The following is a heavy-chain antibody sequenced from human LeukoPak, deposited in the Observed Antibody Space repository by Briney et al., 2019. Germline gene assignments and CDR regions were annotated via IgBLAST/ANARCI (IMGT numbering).Heavy chain of an antibody. J-gene: IGHJ4*02. CDR2: IYYSRST. CDR3: ARSPGYSNSSPLDY. D-gene: IGHD6-6*01. CDR1: GGSVSSYY. Sequence: PSEPQSLTCTVSGGSVSSYYWSWIRKPPGKRLEWLGYIYYSRSTNYNPSLKSRVTISVDTSKTQFSLNLSSVTAADTAVYYCARSPGYSNSSPLDYWGQGTLVTVSS. V-gene: IGHV4-59*02.